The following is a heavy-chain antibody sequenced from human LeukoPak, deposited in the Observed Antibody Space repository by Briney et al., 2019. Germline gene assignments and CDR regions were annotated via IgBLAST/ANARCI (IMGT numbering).Heavy chain of an antibody. CDR3: VRDLLGSGSTTAYLYH. D-gene: IGHD3-10*01. Sequence: PGGSLRLSCAASGFTFSDYSMNWVRQAPGKGLEWVSSISRRSRHVYYAGSVKGRFTISRDDARNSLYLRMNSLRAEDMAVYFCVRDLLGSGSTTAYLYHWGQGTLVTVSS. CDR1: GFTFSDYS. CDR2: ISRRSRHV. V-gene: IGHV3-21*01. J-gene: IGHJ1*01.